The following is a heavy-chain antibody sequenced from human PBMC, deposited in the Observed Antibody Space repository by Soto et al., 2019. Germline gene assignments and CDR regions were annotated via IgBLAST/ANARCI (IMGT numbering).Heavy chain of an antibody. J-gene: IGHJ4*02. V-gene: IGHV3-30*18. CDR2: ISYDGSNK. CDR1: GFTFSSYG. CDR3: AKDHYGGRFLEWLPSGYYFDY. D-gene: IGHD3-3*01. Sequence: GGSLRLSCAASGFTFSSYGMHWVRQAPGKGLEWVAVISYDGSNKYYADSVKGRLTISRDNSKNPLYLQMNSLRAEDTAVYYCAKDHYGGRFLEWLPSGYYFDYWGQGTLVTVSS.